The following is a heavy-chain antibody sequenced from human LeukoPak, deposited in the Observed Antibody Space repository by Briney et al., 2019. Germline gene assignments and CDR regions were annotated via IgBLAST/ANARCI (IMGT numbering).Heavy chain of an antibody. CDR3: TRDRWYYGSGSYSNFDY. V-gene: IGHV3-7*01. Sequence: GGSLRLSCAASGFTFNTYWMSWVRQAPGKGLEWVANIKRDGSEKYYVDSVKGRFTISRDNAKNSLYLQMNSLRAEDTAVYYCTRDRWYYGSGSYSNFDYWGQGTLVTVSS. CDR2: IKRDGSEK. CDR1: GFTFNTYW. D-gene: IGHD3-10*01. J-gene: IGHJ4*02.